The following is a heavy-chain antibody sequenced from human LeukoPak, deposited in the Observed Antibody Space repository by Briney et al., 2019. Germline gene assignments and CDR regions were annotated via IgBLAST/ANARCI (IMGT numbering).Heavy chain of an antibody. J-gene: IGHJ4*02. CDR3: ARQYGRPFDY. Sequence: GESLKISCKGSGYSFSNYWIGWVRQMPGKGLEWMGIIYPGDSDTRYSPSFQGQVTISVDESINTAYLQWSSLEASDTAMYYCARQYGRPFDYWGQGILVTVSS. V-gene: IGHV5-51*01. D-gene: IGHD4-17*01. CDR2: IYPGDSDT. CDR1: GYSFSNYW.